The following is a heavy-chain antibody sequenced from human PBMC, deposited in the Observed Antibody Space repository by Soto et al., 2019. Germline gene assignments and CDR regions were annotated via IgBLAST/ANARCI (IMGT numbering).Heavy chain of an antibody. CDR2: MNPNSGNT. CDR3: ALKSAGVWGSSRYTSWFDY. J-gene: IGHJ5*01. V-gene: IGHV1-8*02. CDR1: GYTFTSYD. Sequence: ASVKVSCKASGYTFTSYDINWVRQATGQGLEGMGWMNPNSGNTGYAQKFQGRVTMTRNTSISTDYMELSSLRSEDTAVYNCALKSAGVWGSSRYTSWFDYWGQGTLVTVSS. D-gene: IGHD3-16*02.